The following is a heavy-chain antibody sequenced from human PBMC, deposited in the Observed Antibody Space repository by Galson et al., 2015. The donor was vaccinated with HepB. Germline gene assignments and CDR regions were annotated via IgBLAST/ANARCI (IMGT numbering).Heavy chain of an antibody. J-gene: IGHJ4*02. V-gene: IGHV3-23*01. CDR1: GFRFSIYA. CDR3: AKETDYYGSGSYFPFDY. Sequence: LRLSCAASGFRFSIYAMNWVRQAPGKGLEWVSGISGSGSGTYSADSVKGRFTISRDNSKNTLYLQMNSLRAEDTAVYYCAKETDYYGSGSYFPFDYWGQGTLVTVSS. D-gene: IGHD3-10*01. CDR2: ISGSGSGT.